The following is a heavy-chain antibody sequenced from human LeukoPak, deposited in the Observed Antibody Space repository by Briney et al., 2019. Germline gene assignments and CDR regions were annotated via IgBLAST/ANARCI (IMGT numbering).Heavy chain of an antibody. V-gene: IGHV3-33*06. D-gene: IGHD3-10*01. CDR3: AKGSMGVILAPFDS. J-gene: IGHJ4*02. CDR2: IWNDGSNK. CDR1: GFTFSSYG. Sequence: GRSLRLSCAASGFTFSSYGMHWVRQAPGKGLEWVAVIWNDGSNKYYADSVKGRFTISRDNSKNTLYLQMNSLGAEDTAIYYCAKGSMGVILAPFDSWGQGSLVTVSS.